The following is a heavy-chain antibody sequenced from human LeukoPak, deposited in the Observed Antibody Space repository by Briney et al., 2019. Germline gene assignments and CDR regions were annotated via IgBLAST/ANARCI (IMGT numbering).Heavy chain of an antibody. J-gene: IGHJ4*02. CDR1: GYIFTNYG. V-gene: IGHV1-18*01. CDR3: ARDNDSRDPPHFDY. D-gene: IGHD3-16*01. CDR2: ISAYNGNT. Sequence: ASVKVSCKASGYIFTNYGISWVRQAPGQGLEWMGWISAYNGNTNYAQKFQGRVTMTTDTSTSTAYMELRSLRSEDTAVYYCARDNDSRDPPHFDYWGQGTLVTVSS.